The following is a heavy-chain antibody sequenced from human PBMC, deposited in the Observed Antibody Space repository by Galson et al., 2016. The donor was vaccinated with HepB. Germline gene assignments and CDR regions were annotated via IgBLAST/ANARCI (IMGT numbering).Heavy chain of an antibody. CDR2: IWYDGGET. V-gene: IGHV3-33*01. D-gene: IGHD2-15*01. J-gene: IGHJ6*02. CDR1: GFMFSAHV. Sequence: SLRLSCATSGFMFSAHVMYWVRQAPGKGLEGVAVIWYDGGETYYGDSVKGRFTISRDNSKNTLYLQMNNLRAEDTAVYYCARDVRHIGVVPSVSYGMDVWGQGTTVTVSS. CDR3: ARDVRHIGVVPSVSYGMDV.